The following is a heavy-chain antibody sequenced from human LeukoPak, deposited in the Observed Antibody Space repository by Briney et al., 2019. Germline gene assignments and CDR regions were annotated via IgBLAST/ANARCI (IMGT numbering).Heavy chain of an antibody. V-gene: IGHV4-59*08. CDR2: IYYSGST. Sequence: PSETLSLTCTVSGGSISGYYWSWIRQPPGKGLEWIGSIYYSGSTNYNPSLKSRVTISVDTSKNQFSLKLSSVTAADTAVFYCARPSPVATMANDAFDIWGQGTMVTVSS. CDR1: GGSISGYY. D-gene: IGHD5-12*01. CDR3: ARPSPVATMANDAFDI. J-gene: IGHJ3*02.